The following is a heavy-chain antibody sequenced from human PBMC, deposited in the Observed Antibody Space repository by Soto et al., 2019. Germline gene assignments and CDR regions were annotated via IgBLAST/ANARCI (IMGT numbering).Heavy chain of an antibody. V-gene: IGHV3-23*01. CDR3: AKGVPGIAVSGTGYFQH. CDR2: ISGSGDST. CDR1: GFTFSSYA. Sequence: EVQLLESGGGLVQPGGSLRLSCAASGFTFSSYAMSWVRQAPGKGLEWVSGISGSGDSTYYADSVKGRFTISRDNSKNTPYLQMNSLRAEATAVYYCAKGVPGIAVSGTGYFQHWGQGTLVTVSS. J-gene: IGHJ1*01. D-gene: IGHD6-19*01.